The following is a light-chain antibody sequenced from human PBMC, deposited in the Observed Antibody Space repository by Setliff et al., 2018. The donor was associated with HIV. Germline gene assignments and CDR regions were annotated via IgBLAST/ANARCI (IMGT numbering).Light chain of an antibody. CDR2: VIS. J-gene: IGLJ1*01. CDR1: SSDIGGQSY. CDR3: SSYTTSNNIV. Sequence: QSVLTQPAAVSGSPGQSITISCTGTSSDIGGQSYVSWYQQHPGKAPRLMLSVISDRPSGVSHRFSGSKSGNTASLTISGLQAEDEADYYCSSYTTSNNIVFGSGTKVTVL. V-gene: IGLV2-14*03.